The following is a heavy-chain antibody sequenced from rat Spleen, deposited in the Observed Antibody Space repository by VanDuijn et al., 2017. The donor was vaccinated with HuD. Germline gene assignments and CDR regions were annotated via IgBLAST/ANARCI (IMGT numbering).Heavy chain of an antibody. J-gene: IGHJ4*01. CDR3: ARDVRGWRGVMDA. Sequence: EVQLVESGGTLVQPGRSLKLSCAASGFTFSNYGMAWVRQAPKKGLEWVATISYDGSSTYYRDSVKGRFTISRDNAKSTLYLQMDSLRSEETATYYCARDVRGWRGVMDAWGQGASVTVSS. V-gene: IGHV5-7*01. D-gene: IGHD1-11*01. CDR2: ISYDGSST. CDR1: GFTFSNYG.